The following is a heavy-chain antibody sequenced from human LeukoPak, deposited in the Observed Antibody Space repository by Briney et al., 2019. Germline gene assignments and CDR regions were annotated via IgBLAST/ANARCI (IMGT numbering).Heavy chain of an antibody. CDR1: GFTLTTYG. J-gene: IGHJ5*02. V-gene: IGHV3-30*03. D-gene: IGHD6-13*01. CDR3: ARDWYSSRWCNWFDP. Sequence: PGRSLRLSCAASGFTLTTYGMHWVRQAPGKGLEWVAMISYGGSDTHYADSVKGRFTISRDSSKNTLYLQMNSLRTDDTALYYCARDWYSSRWCNWFDPWGQGTLVTVSS. CDR2: ISYGGSDT.